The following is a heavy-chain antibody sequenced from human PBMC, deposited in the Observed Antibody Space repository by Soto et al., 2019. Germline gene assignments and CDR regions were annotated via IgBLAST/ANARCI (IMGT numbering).Heavy chain of an antibody. Sequence: GGSLRLSCAASGFTFSSYAMHWVRQAPGKGLEWVAVISYDGSNKYYADSVKGRFTISRDNSKNTLYLQMNSLRAEDTAVYYCAGGWSRPAGYNWFDPWGQGTLVTVSS. CDR2: ISYDGSNK. V-gene: IGHV3-30-3*01. D-gene: IGHD2-15*01. CDR3: AGGWSRPAGYNWFDP. CDR1: GFTFSSYA. J-gene: IGHJ5*02.